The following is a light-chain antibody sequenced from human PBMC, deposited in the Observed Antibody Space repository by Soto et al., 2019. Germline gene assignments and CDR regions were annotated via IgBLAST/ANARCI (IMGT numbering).Light chain of an antibody. J-gene: IGKJ1*01. Sequence: EIVMTQSPATLSVSPGERATLSCRASQSVSSNLAWYKQRPGQAPRLLIYGASTRATGIPARFSGSGSGTEFTLTISGLQSEDFAVYYCQQYDNWPPWTFGQGTRVDIK. CDR3: QQYDNWPPWT. CDR1: QSVSSN. CDR2: GAS. V-gene: IGKV3-15*01.